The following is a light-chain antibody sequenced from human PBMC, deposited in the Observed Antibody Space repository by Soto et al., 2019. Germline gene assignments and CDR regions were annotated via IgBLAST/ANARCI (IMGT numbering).Light chain of an antibody. CDR1: QSISSW. CDR3: QQYNSYSGWT. Sequence: DIQMTQSPSTLSASVGDRVTITCRASQSISSWLAWYQQEPGKAPKLLIYKASSLESGVPSRFXGSGSWTEFTLTISSLPPDDFATHDCQQYNSYSGWTFGQGTKVEIK. CDR2: KAS. J-gene: IGKJ1*01. V-gene: IGKV1-5*03.